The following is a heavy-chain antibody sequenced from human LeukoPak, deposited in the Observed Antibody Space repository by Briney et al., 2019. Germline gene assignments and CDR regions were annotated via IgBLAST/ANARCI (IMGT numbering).Heavy chain of an antibody. CDR2: INPNSGGT. V-gene: IGHV1-2*02. CDR1: LYTFTGSY. CDR3: ATKFNT. J-gene: IGHJ4*03. Sequence: ASVKVSFTCSLYTFTGSYIKWERQAPGQGLEWMGWINPNSGGTKYAQKFQGRVTMTRDTSISTAYMELSRLRSDDTAGYYFATKFNTWGQGTLVTVSS.